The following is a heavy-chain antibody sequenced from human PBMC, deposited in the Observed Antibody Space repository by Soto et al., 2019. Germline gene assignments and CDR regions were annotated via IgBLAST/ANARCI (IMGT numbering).Heavy chain of an antibody. J-gene: IGHJ5*02. V-gene: IGHV3-30*18. CDR3: AKDLYGAGWYNYFDP. Sequence: QVHLVESGGGVVQPGRSLRLSCAASGFTFSTTGMHWVRQAPGKGLEWVAMISHDGGVKHYTDSVTGRFTISRDTSNNSVYLQMNSRRPEDTAMYRCAKDLYGAGWYNYFDPWCQGTLVTFSS. CDR2: ISHDGGVK. CDR1: GFTFSTTG. D-gene: IGHD6-19*01.